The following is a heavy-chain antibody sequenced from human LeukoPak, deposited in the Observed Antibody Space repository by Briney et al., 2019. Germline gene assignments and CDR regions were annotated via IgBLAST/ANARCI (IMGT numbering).Heavy chain of an antibody. D-gene: IGHD3-10*01. CDR1: GYTFTSYY. V-gene: IGHV1-46*01. CDR3: ARGGFGPSDALDI. J-gene: IGHJ3*02. CDR2: INPSGGST. Sequence: ASVKVSCKASGYTFTSYYMHWVRQAPGQGLEWMGIINPSGGSTSYAQKFQGRVTMTRDMSTSTAYMELSSLRSEDTAVYYCARGGFGPSDALDIWGQGTMVTVSP.